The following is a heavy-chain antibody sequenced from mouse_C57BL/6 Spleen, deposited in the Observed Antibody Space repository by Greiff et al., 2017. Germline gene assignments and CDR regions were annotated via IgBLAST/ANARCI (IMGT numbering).Heavy chain of an antibody. V-gene: IGHV1-64*01. CDR2: IHPNSGST. J-gene: IGHJ2*01. CDR3: ARSCGSSYPVRDYLDY. Sequence: QVQLQQPGAELVKPGASVKLSCKASGYTFTSSWMHWVKQRPGQGLEWIGMIHPNSGSTNYNEKFKSKATLTVDKSSSTAYMHLSSLTSEDSAVDYCARSCGSSYPVRDYLDYWGQGTTRTVSS. D-gene: IGHD1-1*01. CDR1: GYTFTSSW.